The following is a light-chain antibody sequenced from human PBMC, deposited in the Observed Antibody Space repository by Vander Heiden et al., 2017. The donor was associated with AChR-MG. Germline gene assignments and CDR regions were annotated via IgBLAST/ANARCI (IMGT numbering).Light chain of an antibody. CDR3: CSYAGSYTPLVV. CDR2: DVS. CDR1: SSDVGGYNY. V-gene: IGLV2-11*01. J-gene: IGLJ2*01. Sequence: QSALTQPRSVSGSPGQSVTIPCTGTSSDVGGYNYVTWYQQHPGKAPKLRIYDVSKRPSGVPDRFSGSKSGNTASLTISGLQAEDEADYYCCSYAGSYTPLVVFGGGTKLTVL.